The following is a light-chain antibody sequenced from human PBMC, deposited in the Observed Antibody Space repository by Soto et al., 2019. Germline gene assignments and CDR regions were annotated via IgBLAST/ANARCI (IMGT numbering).Light chain of an antibody. CDR3: QQSYSTPIT. J-gene: IGKJ5*01. CDR2: GAS. V-gene: IGKV3-11*01. CDR1: QSVSRD. Sequence: EIVLTQSPGTLSLSPGEGATLSCRASQSVSRDLAWYQQKPGQAPRLLIFGASYRATGIPARFSGSGSGTDFTLTISSLQPEDFATYYCQQSYSTPITFGQGTRLEIK.